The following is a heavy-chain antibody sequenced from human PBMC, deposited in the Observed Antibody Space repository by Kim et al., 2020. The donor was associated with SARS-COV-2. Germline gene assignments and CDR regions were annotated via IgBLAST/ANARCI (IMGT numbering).Heavy chain of an antibody. CDR3: ARDSIAVAGTPGGYGMDV. CDR1: GGTFSSYA. D-gene: IGHD6-19*01. J-gene: IGHJ6*02. Sequence: SVKVSCKASGGTFSSYAISWVRQAPGQGLEWMGRIIPILGIANYAQKFQGRVTITADKSTSTAYMELSSLRSEDTAVYYCARDSIAVAGTPGGYGMDVWGQGTTVTVSS. CDR2: IIPILGIA. V-gene: IGHV1-69*04.